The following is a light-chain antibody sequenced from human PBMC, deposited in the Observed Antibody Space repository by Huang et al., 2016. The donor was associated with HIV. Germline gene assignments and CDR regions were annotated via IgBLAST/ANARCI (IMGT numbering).Light chain of an antibody. V-gene: IGKV4-1*01. CDR2: WAS. CDR3: QQYYSLPQT. J-gene: IGKJ1*01. Sequence: DIIMSQSPESLTVSLGERATLNCRSSQSVYASSTSKDYMAWFQQKPGQPPKLILFWASAREVGVPDRFSGSGSGTHFTLTIANLQPEDAAIYYCQQYYSLPQTFGQGTRV. CDR1: QSVYASSTSKDY.